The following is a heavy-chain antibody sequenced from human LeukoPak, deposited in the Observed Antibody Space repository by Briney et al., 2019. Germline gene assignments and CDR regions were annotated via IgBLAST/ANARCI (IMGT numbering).Heavy chain of an antibody. CDR3: AKLWFGEHDAFDI. Sequence: GGSLRLSCAASGFTFSSYGMHWVRQAPGKGLEWVAFIRYDGSNKYYADSVKGRFTISRDNSKNTLYLQMNSLRAEDTAVYYCAKLWFGEHDAFDIWGQGTMVTVSS. CDR2: IRYDGSNK. CDR1: GFTFSSYG. D-gene: IGHD3-10*01. J-gene: IGHJ3*02. V-gene: IGHV3-30*02.